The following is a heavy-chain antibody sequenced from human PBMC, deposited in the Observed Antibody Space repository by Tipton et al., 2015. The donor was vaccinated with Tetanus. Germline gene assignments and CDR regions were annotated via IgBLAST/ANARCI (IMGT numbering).Heavy chain of an antibody. CDR1: GGSLFSGSYY. D-gene: IGHD6-25*01. J-gene: IGHJ5*02. CDR2: VYYNGNT. CDR3: ARQADNWFDP. Sequence: TLSLTCTVSGGSLFSGSYYWGWIRQPPGKGLEGIGNVYYNGNTFYHSSLESRVTISADTSKNQFSLSLRSVTAADTAVYFCARQADNWFDPWGQGTLVTVSS. V-gene: IGHV4-39*01.